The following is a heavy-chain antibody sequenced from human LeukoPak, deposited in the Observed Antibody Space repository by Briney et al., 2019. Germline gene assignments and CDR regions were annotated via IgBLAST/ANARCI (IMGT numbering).Heavy chain of an antibody. CDR3: ARDRPPGYSSGWRREWFDP. J-gene: IGHJ5*02. CDR2: TYYRSKWYN. V-gene: IGHV6-1*01. D-gene: IGHD6-19*01. CDR1: GDSVSSNSAA. Sequence: SQTLSLTCAISGDSVSSNSAAWNWIRRSPSRGLEWLGRTYYRSKWYNDYAVSVKSRITINPDTSKNQFSLQLNSVTPEDTAVYYCARDRPPGYSSGWRREWFDPWGQGTLVTVSS.